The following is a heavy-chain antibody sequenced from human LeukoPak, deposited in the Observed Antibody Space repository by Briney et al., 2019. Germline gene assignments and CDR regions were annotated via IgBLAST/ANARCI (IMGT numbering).Heavy chain of an antibody. D-gene: IGHD3-22*01. Sequence: PGGSLRLSCAAFGFTFSSYWMSWVRQATGKGMEGVANIKQEGREKYYVDSVKSRFTISRDNAKNSLYLQMNSLRAEDTAVYDCARHAPDAYYYDSSGYYFDYWGQGTLVTVSS. CDR1: GFTFSSYW. V-gene: IGHV3-7*01. CDR3: ARHAPDAYYYDSSGYYFDY. J-gene: IGHJ4*02. CDR2: IKQEGREK.